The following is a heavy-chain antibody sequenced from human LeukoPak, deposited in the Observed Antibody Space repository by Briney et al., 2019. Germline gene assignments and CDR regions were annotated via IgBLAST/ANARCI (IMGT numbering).Heavy chain of an antibody. CDR3: ARHRGQVSTDYYMDV. J-gene: IGHJ6*03. Sequence: SETLSLTCSVSGGSIGVTSWSWVRQAPGKRLEWIGFIYYNGRTIYNPSLGSRVAISVDTSENHFSLSLRFVTAADTAVYYCARHRGQVSTDYYMDVWGKGTTVTVSS. V-gene: IGHV4-59*08. D-gene: IGHD3-10*01. CDR1: GGSIGVTS. CDR2: IYYNGRT.